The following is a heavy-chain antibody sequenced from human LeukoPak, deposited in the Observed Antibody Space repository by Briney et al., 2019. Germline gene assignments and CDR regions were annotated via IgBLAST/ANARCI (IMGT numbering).Heavy chain of an antibody. CDR1: GYTFTGYY. J-gene: IGHJ4*02. CDR3: ARAGTVEMTPLDY. Sequence: ASVKVSCKASGYTFTGYYMHWVRQAPGQGLEWMGWINPNSGGTNYAQKSQGWVTMTRDTSISTAYMELSRLRSDDTAVYYCARAGTVEMTPLDYWGQGTLVTVSS. D-gene: IGHD5-24*01. CDR2: INPNSGGT. V-gene: IGHV1-2*04.